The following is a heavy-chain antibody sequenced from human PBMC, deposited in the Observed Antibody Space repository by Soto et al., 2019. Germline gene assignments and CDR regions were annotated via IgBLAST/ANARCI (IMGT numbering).Heavy chain of an antibody. Sequence: QVPLVQSGAEVKKPGASVKVSCKASGYTFTSYGISWVRQAPGQGLEWMGWISAYNGNTNYAQKLQGRVTMTTDTSTSTAYMELRSLRSDDTAVYYCARDAGAYYYDSSGYLDYWGQGTLVTVSS. V-gene: IGHV1-18*01. J-gene: IGHJ4*02. CDR2: ISAYNGNT. D-gene: IGHD3-22*01. CDR1: GYTFTSYG. CDR3: ARDAGAYYYDSSGYLDY.